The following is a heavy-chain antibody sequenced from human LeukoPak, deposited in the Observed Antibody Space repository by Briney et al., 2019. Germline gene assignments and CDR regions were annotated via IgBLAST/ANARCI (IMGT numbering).Heavy chain of an antibody. CDR2: IIPIFGTA. CDR1: GGTFSSYA. CDR3: AGDYDILTGYYVGFDY. D-gene: IGHD3-9*01. Sequence: GASVKVSCKASGGTFSSYAISWVRQAPGQGLEWMGGIIPIFGTANYAQKFQGRVTITADESTSTAYMELSSLRSEDTAVYYCAGDYDILTGYYVGFDYWGQGTLVTVSS. V-gene: IGHV1-69*13. J-gene: IGHJ4*02.